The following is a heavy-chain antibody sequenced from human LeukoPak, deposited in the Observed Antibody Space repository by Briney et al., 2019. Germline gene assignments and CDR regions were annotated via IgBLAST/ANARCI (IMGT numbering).Heavy chain of an antibody. J-gene: IGHJ4*02. V-gene: IGHV3-23*01. Sequence: PGGSLRLSCAASGVTLSSYAMSWARQAPGKGLEWVSGISSSGSGGNTYYADSVKGRFTISRDNSKNTLYLQMNSLRAEDTAVYYCAREPPRDSREFDYWGQGTLVTVSS. D-gene: IGHD3-22*01. CDR2: ISSSGSGGNT. CDR3: AREPPRDSREFDY. CDR1: GVTLSSYA.